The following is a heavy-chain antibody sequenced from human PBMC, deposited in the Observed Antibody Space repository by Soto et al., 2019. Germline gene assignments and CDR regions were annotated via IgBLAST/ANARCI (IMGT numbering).Heavy chain of an antibody. Sequence: QVQLVQSGAEVKKPGSSVKVSCKASGGTFSSYAISWVRQAPGQGLEWMGGIIPICGTANYAQKFQGRVTITADESTSTAYMELSSLRSEDTAVYYCARAPFLGYCSGGSCYSGVYYFDYWGQGTLVTVSS. CDR1: GGTFSSYA. J-gene: IGHJ4*02. CDR3: ARAPFLGYCSGGSCYSGVYYFDY. CDR2: IIPICGTA. D-gene: IGHD2-15*01. V-gene: IGHV1-69*01.